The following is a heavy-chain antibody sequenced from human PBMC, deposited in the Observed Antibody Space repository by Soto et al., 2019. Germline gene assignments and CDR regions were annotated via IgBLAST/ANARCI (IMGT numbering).Heavy chain of an antibody. CDR2: IVVGSGNT. CDR3: AAREYYDYVWGSFPDDAFDI. V-gene: IGHV1-58*02. Sequence: QMQLVQSGPEVKKPGTSVKVSCKASGFTFTSSAMQWVRQARGQRLEWIGWIVVGSGNTNYAQKFQERVTITRDMSTSTAYMELSSVRSEDTAVYYCAAREYYDYVWGSFPDDAFDIWGQGTMVTVSS. D-gene: IGHD3-16*01. J-gene: IGHJ3*02. CDR1: GFTFTSSA.